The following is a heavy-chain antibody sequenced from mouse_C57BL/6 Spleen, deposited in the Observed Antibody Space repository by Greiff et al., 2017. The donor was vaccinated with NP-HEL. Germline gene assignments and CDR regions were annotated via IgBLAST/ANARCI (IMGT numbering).Heavy chain of an antibody. CDR1: GFTFSSYA. CDR3: ARGLYGSSYGWFAY. Sequence: EVHLVESGGGLVKPGGSLKLSCAASGFTFSSYAMSWVRQTPEKRLEWVATISDGGSYTYYPDNVKGRFTISRDNAKNNLYLQMSHLKSEDTAMYYCARGLYGSSYGWFAYWGQGTLVTVSA. V-gene: IGHV5-4*01. CDR2: ISDGGSYT. D-gene: IGHD1-1*01. J-gene: IGHJ3*01.